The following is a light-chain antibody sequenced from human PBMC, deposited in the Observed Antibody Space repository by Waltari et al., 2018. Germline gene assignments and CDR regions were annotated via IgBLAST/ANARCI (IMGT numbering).Light chain of an antibody. CDR1: QNVLSSSYNKNH. CDR2: WAS. J-gene: IGKJ1*01. CDR3: QQYYGIPT. Sequence: DIVMTQSPDSLAVSLGERATINCRSSQNVLSSSYNKNHLAWYQHKPGQPPKLLVYWASTREAGVPDRFSGSGSGTDFTLSISSLQAEDVAVYYCQQYYGIPTFGQGTKVEVK. V-gene: IGKV4-1*01.